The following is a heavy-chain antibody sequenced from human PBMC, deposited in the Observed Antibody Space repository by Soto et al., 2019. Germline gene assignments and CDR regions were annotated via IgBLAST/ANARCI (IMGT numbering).Heavy chain of an antibody. J-gene: IGHJ3*02. Sequence: SDTLSLTCAVYGGSFSGYYWSWIRQPPGKGLEWIGEINHSGSTNYNPSLKSRVTISVDTSKNQFSLKLSSVTAADTAVYYCARGRGEYYDFWSGYYGGAFDIWGQGTMVTV. V-gene: IGHV4-34*01. CDR2: INHSGST. CDR3: ARGRGEYYDFWSGYYGGAFDI. CDR1: GGSFSGYY. D-gene: IGHD3-3*01.